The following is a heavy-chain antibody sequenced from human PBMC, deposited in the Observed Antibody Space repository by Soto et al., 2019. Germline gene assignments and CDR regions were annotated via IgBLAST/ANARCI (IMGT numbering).Heavy chain of an antibody. Sequence: PSETLSLTCTVSGGSISSYYWSWIRQPPGKGLEWIGYIYYSGSTNYNPSLKSRVTISVDTSKNQFSLKLSSVTAADTAVCYCASLTSTGYRSGGSCYRDYYYGMDVWGQGTTVTVSS. CDR1: GGSISSYY. CDR3: ASLTSTGYRSGGSCYRDYYYGMDV. CDR2: IYYSGST. D-gene: IGHD2-15*01. V-gene: IGHV4-59*01. J-gene: IGHJ6*02.